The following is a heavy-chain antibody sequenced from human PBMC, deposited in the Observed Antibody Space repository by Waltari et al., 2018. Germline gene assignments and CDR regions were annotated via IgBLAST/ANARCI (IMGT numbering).Heavy chain of an antibody. CDR3: AKGGGWLQDY. D-gene: IGHD5-12*01. Sequence: EVQLVESGGGLAQPGGSLRLPCVASGFTFSSYWIHWVRQAPGKGLVWVSRINSDGSTTNYADSVKGRFTISRDNAKNTLYLQMNSLRAEDTAVYYCAKGGGWLQDYWGQGTLVTVSS. CDR1: GFTFSSYW. V-gene: IGHV3-74*01. CDR2: INSDGSTT. J-gene: IGHJ4*02.